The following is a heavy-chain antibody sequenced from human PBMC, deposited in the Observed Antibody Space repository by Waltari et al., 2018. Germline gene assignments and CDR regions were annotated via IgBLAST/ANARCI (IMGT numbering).Heavy chain of an antibody. CDR2: ISSSSSTI. CDR3: ARAGPRITIFGVVRHLDY. V-gene: IGHV3-48*01. Sequence: EVQLVESGGGLVQPGGSLRLSCAASGFTFSSYSMNWVRQAPGKGLEWVSYISSSSSTIYDADSVKGRFTISRDNAKNSLYLQMNSLRAEDTAVYYCARAGPRITIFGVVRHLDYWGQGTLVTVSS. D-gene: IGHD3-3*01. J-gene: IGHJ4*02. CDR1: GFTFSSYS.